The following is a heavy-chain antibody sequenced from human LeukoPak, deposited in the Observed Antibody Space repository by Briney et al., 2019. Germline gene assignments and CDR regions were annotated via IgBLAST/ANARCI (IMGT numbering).Heavy chain of an antibody. CDR3: ARTPPRGLIDY. V-gene: IGHV1-8*03. J-gene: IGHJ4*02. Sequence: GASVKVSCKASGYTFTSYDINWVRQASGQGLEWMGWMSPKSANTGYAQKFQGRVTITRDTSKSTAYMELSSLTSEDTAVYFCARTPPRGLIDYWGRGTLVTVSS. CDR2: MSPKSANT. D-gene: IGHD3-16*01. CDR1: GYTFTSYD.